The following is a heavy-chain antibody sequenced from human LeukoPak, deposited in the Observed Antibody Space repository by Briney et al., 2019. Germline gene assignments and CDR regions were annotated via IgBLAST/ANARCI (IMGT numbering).Heavy chain of an antibody. CDR2: INHSGST. CDR3: ARARRYYYDSSGYYLGY. D-gene: IGHD3-22*01. J-gene: IGHJ4*02. CDR1: GGSISSYY. V-gene: IGHV4-34*01. Sequence: SETLSLTCTVSGGSISSYYWSWIRQPPGKGLEWIGEINHSGSTNYNPSLKSRVTISVDTSKNQFSLKLSSVTAADTAVYYCARARRYYYDSSGYYLGYWGQGTLVTVSS.